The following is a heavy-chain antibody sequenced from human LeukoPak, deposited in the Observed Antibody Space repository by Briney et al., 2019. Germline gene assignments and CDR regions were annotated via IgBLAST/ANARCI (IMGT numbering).Heavy chain of an antibody. D-gene: IGHD3-10*01. CDR1: GYSISSGYY. CDR2: IYYSGST. J-gene: IGHJ4*02. Sequence: PSETLSLTCTVSGYSISSGYYWGWIRQPPGKGLEWIGSIYYSGSTYYNPSLKSRVTISVDTSRNQFSLKLSSVTAADTAVYYCARETYYYGSGSYYGVDYWGQGTLVTVSS. V-gene: IGHV4-38-2*02. CDR3: ARETYYYGSGSYYGVDY.